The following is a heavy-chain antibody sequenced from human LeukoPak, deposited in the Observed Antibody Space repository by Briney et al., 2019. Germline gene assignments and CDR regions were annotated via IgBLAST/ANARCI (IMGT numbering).Heavy chain of an antibody. J-gene: IGHJ4*02. CDR2: IKQDGSEK. CDR3: ARTTTGFDY. V-gene: IGHV3-7*01. D-gene: IGHD1-1*01. Sequence: GGSLRLSCAASGFTFRSYWMSWVRQAPGKGLEWVANIKQDGSEKYYVDSVKGRFTISRDNAKNSLYLQMNSLRAGDTAVYYCARTTTGFDYWGQGTLVTVSS. CDR1: GFTFRSYW.